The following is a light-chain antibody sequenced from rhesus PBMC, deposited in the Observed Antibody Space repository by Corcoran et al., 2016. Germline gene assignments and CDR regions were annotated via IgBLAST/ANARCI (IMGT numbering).Light chain of an antibody. J-gene: IGKJ3*01. CDR3: QQGNSNPFT. Sequence: DIQMSQSPSSLSASVGDRVTITCRASQGISSYFNWYQQKPGKAPKLLIYYANSLASGVPSRFSGSGSVTEFTLTISSLQPEDCATYYCQQGNSNPFTFGPGTKLDIK. CDR1: QGISSY. V-gene: IGKV1-32*02. CDR2: YAN.